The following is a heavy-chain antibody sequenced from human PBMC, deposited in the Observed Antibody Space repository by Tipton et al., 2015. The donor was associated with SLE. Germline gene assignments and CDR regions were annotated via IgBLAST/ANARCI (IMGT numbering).Heavy chain of an antibody. Sequence: TLSLTCTVSGGSISSSSYYWGWIRQPPGKGLEWIGSIYYSGSTYYNPSLKSRVTISVDTSKNQFSLKLSSVTAADTAVYYCASTSGSYYHLWDYWGQGTLVTVSS. CDR1: GGSISSSSYY. J-gene: IGHJ4*02. D-gene: IGHD1-26*01. V-gene: IGHV4-39*07. CDR2: IYYSGST. CDR3: ASTSGSYYHLWDY.